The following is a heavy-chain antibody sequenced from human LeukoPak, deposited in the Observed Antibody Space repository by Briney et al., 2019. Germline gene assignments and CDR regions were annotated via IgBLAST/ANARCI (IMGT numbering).Heavy chain of an antibody. CDR3: ARDGAFWDIVVVPAAIGQDASDI. V-gene: IGHV1-18*01. J-gene: IGHJ3*02. CDR2: ISAYNGNT. CDR1: GYTFTSYG. Sequence: ASVKVSCKASGYTFTSYGISWVRQAPGQGLEWMGWISAYNGNTNYAQKLQGRVTMTTDTSTSTAYMELRSLRSDDTAVYYCARDGAFWDIVVVPAAIGQDASDIWGQGTMVTVSS. D-gene: IGHD2-2*01.